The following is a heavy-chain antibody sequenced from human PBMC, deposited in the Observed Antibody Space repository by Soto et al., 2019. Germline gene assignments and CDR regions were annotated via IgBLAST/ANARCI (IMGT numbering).Heavy chain of an antibody. CDR3: ARGLMGTYCGGDCKASDAFDI. Sequence: GASVKVSCKASGYTCTSYDINWVRQATGQGLEWMGWMNPNSGNTGYAQKFQGRVTMTRNTSISTAYMELSSLRSEDTVVYYCARGLMGTYCGGDCKASDAFDIWGQGTMVTVSS. CDR1: GYTCTSYD. V-gene: IGHV1-8*01. J-gene: IGHJ3*02. D-gene: IGHD2-21*01. CDR2: MNPNSGNT.